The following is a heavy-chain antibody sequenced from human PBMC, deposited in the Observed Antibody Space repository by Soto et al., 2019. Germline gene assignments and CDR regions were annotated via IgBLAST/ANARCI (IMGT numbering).Heavy chain of an antibody. J-gene: IGHJ4*02. Sequence: EVQLVESGGGLVQPGGSLRLSCAASGFTFSSYWMSWVRQAPGKGLEWVANIKQDGSEKYYVDSVKGRFTISRDNAKNSLYLQMNSLRAEDTAVYYCARGRRGVIFNLFDYWGQGTLVTVSS. V-gene: IGHV3-7*01. CDR3: ARGRRGVIFNLFDY. CDR2: IKQDGSEK. D-gene: IGHD3-10*01. CDR1: GFTFSSYW.